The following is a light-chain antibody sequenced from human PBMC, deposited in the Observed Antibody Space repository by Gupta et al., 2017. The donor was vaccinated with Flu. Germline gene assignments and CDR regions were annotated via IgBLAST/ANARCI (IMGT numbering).Light chain of an antibody. CDR2: AAS. J-gene: IGKJ4*01. CDR1: QDISNY. Sequence: DIQMTQSPSSLSASVGDRVTITCQASQDISNYLNWYQLKPGKAPKLLIYAASNLEIGVPSRFSGSGSGTDFTFTISSLQPEDVAAYYCQQLDSLPLTFGGGTKVEIK. CDR3: QQLDSLPLT. V-gene: IGKV1-33*01.